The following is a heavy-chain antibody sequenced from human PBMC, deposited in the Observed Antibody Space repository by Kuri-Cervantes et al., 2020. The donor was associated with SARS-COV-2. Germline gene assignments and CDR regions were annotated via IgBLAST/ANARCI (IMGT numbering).Heavy chain of an antibody. CDR3: AKDGAGAHDF. CDR2: ISYEGKNK. CDR1: GFNFSRTD. D-gene: IGHD4/OR15-4a*01. Sequence: LSLTCAASGFNFSRTDMHWVRQAPGKGLEWVAVISYEGKNKKCIASGKGRFTISRDNSQNKLYLQMRSLRPEDTAMYYCAKDGAGAHDFWGQGTLVTVSS. V-gene: IGHV3-30*18. J-gene: IGHJ4*02.